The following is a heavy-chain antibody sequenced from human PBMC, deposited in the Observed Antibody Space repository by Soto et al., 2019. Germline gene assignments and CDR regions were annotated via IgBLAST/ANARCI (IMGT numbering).Heavy chain of an antibody. J-gene: IGHJ6*02. CDR3: AREGQAPYYDYGMDV. CDR1: GYTFTKYG. Sequence: QVQVLQSGDEVKKPGASVKVSCKASGYTFTKYGFSWVRQAPGQGLEWMGWISGYNGNTKYAEKFQGRVTMTTDTTTSTAHMELRSLRSDDTAVYYCAREGQAPYYDYGMDVWGQGTAVTVSS. CDR2: ISGYNGNT. V-gene: IGHV1-18*01.